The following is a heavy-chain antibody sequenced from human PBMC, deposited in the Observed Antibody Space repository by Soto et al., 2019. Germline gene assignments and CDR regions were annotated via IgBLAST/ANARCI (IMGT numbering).Heavy chain of an antibody. CDR3: ARDRGSGWYPLDY. CDR1: GGTFSSYT. V-gene: IGHV1-69*08. J-gene: IGHJ4*02. Sequence: QVQLVQSGAEVKKPGSSVKVSCKASGGTFSSYTISWVRQAPGQGLEWMGRIIPILGIANYAQKFQGRVTITADKSTSTAYMELSSLRSEDTDVYYCARDRGSGWYPLDYWGQGTLVTVSS. D-gene: IGHD6-19*01. CDR2: IIPILGIA.